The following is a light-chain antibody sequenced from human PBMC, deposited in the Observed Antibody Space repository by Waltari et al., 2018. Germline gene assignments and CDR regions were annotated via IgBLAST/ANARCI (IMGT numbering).Light chain of an antibody. Sequence: QLAVTQSPSASASLGASVKLTCTLSSEHSAYAIAWHQHQPEKGPRFLMIIDGGGGHTRADGIPMRLSGLSSGAERYLTISSLQYEDEAAYYCQACEPGTVVFGGGTKLTV. CDR1: SEHSAYA. V-gene: IGLV4-69*01. CDR3: QACEPGTVV. CDR2: IDGGGGH. J-gene: IGLJ2*01.